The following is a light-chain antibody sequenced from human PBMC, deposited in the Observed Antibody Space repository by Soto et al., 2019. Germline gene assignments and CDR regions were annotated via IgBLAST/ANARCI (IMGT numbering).Light chain of an antibody. CDR3: QQSYSAPYT. Sequence: DIQVTQSPSSLSASIGDRVTITCRASQCISTFLNWYQQKPGRAPNLLIYVPSNLQAGVPSRFSGSGSGTDFSLTISSRQPEDVPTYYCQQSYSAPYTFGQANTLEIK. CDR2: VPS. J-gene: IGKJ2*01. V-gene: IGKV1-39*01. CDR1: QCISTF.